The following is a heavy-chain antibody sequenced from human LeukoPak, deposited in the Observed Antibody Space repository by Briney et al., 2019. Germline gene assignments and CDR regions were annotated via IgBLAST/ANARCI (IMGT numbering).Heavy chain of an antibody. V-gene: IGHV4-34*01. CDR2: INHSGST. D-gene: IGHD3-16*01. CDR1: GGSFSGYY. J-gene: IGHJ4*02. CDR3: ARAPHWGTDY. Sequence: SETLSLTCAVYGGSFSGYYWSWIRQPPGKGLEWIGEINHSGSTNYNPSLKSRVTISVDTSKNQFSLKLSSVTAADTAVYYCARAPHWGTDYGGREPRVTVPS.